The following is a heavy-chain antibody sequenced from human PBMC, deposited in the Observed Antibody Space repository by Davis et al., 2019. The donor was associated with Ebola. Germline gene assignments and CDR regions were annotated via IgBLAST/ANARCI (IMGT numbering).Heavy chain of an antibody. CDR3: ARDGRVDGMDV. D-gene: IGHD2-15*01. V-gene: IGHV4-59*01. Sequence: PSETLSLTCTVSGGSISSYYWSWIRQPPGKGLEWIGYIYYSGSTNYNPSLKSRVTISVDTSKNQFSLKLSSVTAADTAVYYCARDGRVDGMDVWGKGTTVTVSS. CDR2: IYYSGST. J-gene: IGHJ6*04. CDR1: GGSISSYY.